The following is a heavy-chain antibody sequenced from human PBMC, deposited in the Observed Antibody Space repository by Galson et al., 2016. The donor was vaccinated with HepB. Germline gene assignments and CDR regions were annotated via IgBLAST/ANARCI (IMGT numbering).Heavy chain of an antibody. D-gene: IGHD4/OR15-4a*01. V-gene: IGHV3-21*01. CDR2: ISSRSTYI. CDR3: AREKGGSTMASHWFDP. CDR1: GFTFSTQS. Sequence: SLRLSCAASGFTFSTQSVNWVRQAPGKGLEWVASISSRSTYIHYADSVEGRFTISRDNAENSLYLEMSSLRVEDTAVYYCAREKGGSTMASHWFDPWGQGTLVAVSS. J-gene: IGHJ5*02.